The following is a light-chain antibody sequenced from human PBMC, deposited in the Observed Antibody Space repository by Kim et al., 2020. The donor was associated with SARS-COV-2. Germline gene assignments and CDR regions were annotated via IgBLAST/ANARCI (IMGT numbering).Light chain of an antibody. V-gene: IGKV3-11*01. CDR2: DAS. Sequence: EIVLTQSPATLSLSPGERATLSCRASQSVSSYLAWYQQKPGQAPRLLIYDASNRATGIPARLSGSGSGTDFTLTISSLEPEDFAVYYCQQRSNWPPTFGGGTKLEIK. CDR1: QSVSSY. J-gene: IGKJ4*01. CDR3: QQRSNWPPT.